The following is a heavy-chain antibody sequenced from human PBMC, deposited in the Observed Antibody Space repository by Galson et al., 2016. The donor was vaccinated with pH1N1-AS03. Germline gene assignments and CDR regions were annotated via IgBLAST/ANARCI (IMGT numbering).Heavy chain of an antibody. CDR2: IYLRGST. CDR1: GDSVSGGHW. D-gene: IGHD2/OR15-2a*01. J-gene: IGHJ6*02. V-gene: IGHV4-4*02. Sequence: ETLSLTCAVSGDSVSGGHWWTWVRQSPGKGLEWIGYIYLRGSTDYNPSLADRVIISADRSTDDFSLTLSSVTAADTAVYYCARVLTPGYFHTMDVWGRGTTVTVSS. CDR3: ARVLTPGYFHTMDV.